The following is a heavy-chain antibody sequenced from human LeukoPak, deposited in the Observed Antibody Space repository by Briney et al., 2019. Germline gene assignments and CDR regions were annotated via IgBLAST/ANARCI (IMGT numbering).Heavy chain of an antibody. CDR3: ARDFFDFWGGSWV. Sequence: GGSLRLSCAVSGCNVRTNYMSWVRQAPGKGLEWVSVIFRDGSTYYGDSVRGRFSISRDNSKNMVYLQMNNLRAEDTAVYFCARDFFDFWGGSWVWGQGTLVTVSS. D-gene: IGHD3-3*01. CDR2: IFRDGST. CDR1: GCNVRTNY. V-gene: IGHV3-53*01. J-gene: IGHJ4*02.